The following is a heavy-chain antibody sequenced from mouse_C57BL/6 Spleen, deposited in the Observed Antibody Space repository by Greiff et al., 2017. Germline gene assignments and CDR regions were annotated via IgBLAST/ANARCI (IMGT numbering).Heavy chain of an antibody. CDR3: ARDGPRCFDV. D-gene: IGHD2-3*01. V-gene: IGHV2-2*01. CDR1: GFSLTSYG. J-gene: IGHJ1*03. CDR2: IWSGGST. Sequence: VQLQQSGPGLVQPSQSLSITCTVSGFSLTSYGVHWVRQSPGKGLEWLGVIWSGGSTDYNAAFISRLSISKDNSKSQVFFKMNSLQADDTAIYYCARDGPRCFDVWGTGTTVTVSS.